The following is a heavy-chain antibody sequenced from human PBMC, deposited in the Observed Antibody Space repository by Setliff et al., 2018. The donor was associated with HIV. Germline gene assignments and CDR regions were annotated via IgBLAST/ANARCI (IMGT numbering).Heavy chain of an antibody. D-gene: IGHD3-10*01. V-gene: IGHV1-18*01. CDR1: GYIFTNYG. CDR2: ITGYNGNT. J-gene: IGHJ5*02. Sequence: ASVKVSCKASGYIFTNYGISWVRQAPGQGLEWMGWITGYNGNTNYAEKFQGRVTMTTNTSTTTAFMELSSLRSDDTALYFCARGWGLWFGQLSILPLDPWGQGTLVTVSS. CDR3: ARGWGLWFGQLSILPLDP.